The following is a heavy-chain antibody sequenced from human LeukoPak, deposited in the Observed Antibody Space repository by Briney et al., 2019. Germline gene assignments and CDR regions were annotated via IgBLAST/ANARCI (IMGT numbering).Heavy chain of an antibody. V-gene: IGHV5-51*01. CDR1: GYRFTSYW. CDR2: IYPADSDA. CDR3: ARADYYDSRGSLDY. Sequence: GESLKISCKGSGYRFTSYWIGWVRQMPGKGLEWMGTIYPADSDARYSPSFQGQATISADKSISTTYLQWSSLKASDTAMYYCARADYYDSRGSLDYWGQGTLVTVSS. J-gene: IGHJ4*02. D-gene: IGHD3-22*01.